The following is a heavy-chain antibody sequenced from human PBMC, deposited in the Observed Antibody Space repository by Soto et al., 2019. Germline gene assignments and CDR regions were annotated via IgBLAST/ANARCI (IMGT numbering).Heavy chain of an antibody. CDR2: ISGSGGST. CDR3: AKDLYSSSSPWYYFDY. CDR1: GFTFSSYA. D-gene: IGHD6-6*01. J-gene: IGHJ4*02. V-gene: IGHV3-23*01. Sequence: PGGSLRLSCAASGFTFSSYAMSWVRQAPGKGLEWVSAISGSGGSTYYADSVKGRFTISRDNSKNTLYLQMNSLRAEDTAVYYCAKDLYSSSSPWYYFDYWGQGTLVTVSS.